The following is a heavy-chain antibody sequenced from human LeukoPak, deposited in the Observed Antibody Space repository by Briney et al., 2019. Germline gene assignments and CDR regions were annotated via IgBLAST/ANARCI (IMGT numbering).Heavy chain of an antibody. CDR2: INPNSGGT. V-gene: IGHV1-2*02. CDR1: GYTLTGYY. Sequence: ASVKVSCKASGYTLTGYYFHWVRQAPGQGLEWMGWINPNSGGTNYAQKFQGRVTMTRDTSISAAYMELSRLRSDDAAVYYCANRYNRNDFQSNAFDIWGQGTMLTVSS. D-gene: IGHD1-20*01. J-gene: IGHJ3*02. CDR3: ANRYNRNDFQSNAFDI.